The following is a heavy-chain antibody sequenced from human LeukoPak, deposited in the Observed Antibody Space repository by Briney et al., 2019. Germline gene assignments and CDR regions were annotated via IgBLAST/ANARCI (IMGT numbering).Heavy chain of an antibody. CDR3: ARDRNDYVWGSYRRYYYYMDV. J-gene: IGHJ6*03. D-gene: IGHD3-16*02. CDR1: GGSISNSRYY. CDR2: IYYSGST. V-gene: IGHV4-39*07. Sequence: SETLSLTCTVSGGSISNSRYYWGWIRQPPGKGLECIGTIYYSGSTYYNPSLKSRVTISVDTSKNQFSLKLSSVTAADTAVYYCARDRNDYVWGSYRRYYYYMDVWGKGTTVTISS.